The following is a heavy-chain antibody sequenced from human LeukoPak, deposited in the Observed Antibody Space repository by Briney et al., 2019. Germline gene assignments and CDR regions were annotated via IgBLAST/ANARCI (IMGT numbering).Heavy chain of an antibody. CDR1: GYTFTSYG. CDR3: ARLNYDSSGYYRDY. D-gene: IGHD3-22*01. CDR2: IIPIFGTA. V-gene: IGHV1-69*05. Sequence: GASVKVSCKASGYTFTSYGISWVRQAPGQGLEWMGRIIPIFGTANYAQKFQGRVTITTDESTSTAYMELSSLRSEDTAVYYCARLNYDSSGYYRDYWGQGTLVTVSS. J-gene: IGHJ4*02.